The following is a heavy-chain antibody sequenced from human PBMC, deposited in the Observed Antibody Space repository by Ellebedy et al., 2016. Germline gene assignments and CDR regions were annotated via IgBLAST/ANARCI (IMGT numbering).Heavy chain of an antibody. Sequence: GGSLRLSCEASGFIFDDYAMHWVRQAPGKGLEWVSGFSRNGGIIGYADSVKGRFTVSRDNAKNSLYLQMNGLRAEDTAFYYCAKDHGPYSSGWYGFDFWGLGTLVTVSS. CDR3: AKDHGPYSSGWYGFDF. CDR2: FSRNGGII. D-gene: IGHD6-19*01. CDR1: GFIFDDYA. V-gene: IGHV3-9*01. J-gene: IGHJ4*02.